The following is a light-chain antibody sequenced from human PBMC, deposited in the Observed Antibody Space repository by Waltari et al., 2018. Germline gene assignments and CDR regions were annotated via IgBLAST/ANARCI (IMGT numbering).Light chain of an antibody. CDR2: HAS. CDR3: QQYVESPAT. V-gene: IGKV3-20*01. J-gene: IGKJ1*01. Sequence: EIVLTQSPGTVSLSPGDRAHFSCWASQNVMIYLAWYQQKPCQAPRLLIYHASTRANGIPDRFSASGSGTDFTLTISRLEPEDFAMYYCQQYVESPATFGQGTKVVIK. CDR1: QNVMIY.